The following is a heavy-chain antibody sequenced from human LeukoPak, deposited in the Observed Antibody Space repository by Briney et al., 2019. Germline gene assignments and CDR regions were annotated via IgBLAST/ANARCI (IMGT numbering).Heavy chain of an antibody. Sequence: QPGGSLRLSCAASGFTFSNYWMTWVRQAPGKGLEWVAFIRYDGSNKYYADSVKGRFTISRDNSKNTLYLQMNSLRAEDTAVYYCAKGPPSPWGQGTLVTVSS. J-gene: IGHJ5*02. CDR1: GFTFSNYW. CDR2: IRYDGSNK. V-gene: IGHV3-30*02. CDR3: AKGPPSP.